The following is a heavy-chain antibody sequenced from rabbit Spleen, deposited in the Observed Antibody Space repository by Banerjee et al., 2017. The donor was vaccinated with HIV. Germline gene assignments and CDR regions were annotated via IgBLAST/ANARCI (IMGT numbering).Heavy chain of an antibody. Sequence: QEQLVESGGGLVQPGGSLKLSCKASGFDFSVYGLNWVRQAPGKGLEWIGYIEPIFGRTYYASWVNGRFTISSHNAQNTLYLQLNSLTAADTATYFCVRDLGYDDYSEKGYFNLWGQGTLVTVS. J-gene: IGHJ4*01. V-gene: IGHV1S47*01. CDR3: VRDLGYDDYSEKGYFNL. CDR2: IEPIFGRT. D-gene: IGHD2-1*01. CDR1: GFDFSVYG.